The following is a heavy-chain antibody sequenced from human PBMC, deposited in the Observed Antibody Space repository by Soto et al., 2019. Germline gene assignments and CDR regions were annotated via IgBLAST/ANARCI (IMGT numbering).Heavy chain of an antibody. J-gene: IGHJ4*02. CDR2: ISAYNGNT. D-gene: IGHD5-12*01. V-gene: IGHV1-18*01. Sequence: QVQLVQSGAEVKKPGASVKVSCKASGYTFTSYGISWVRQARGQGLEWMGWISAYNGNTNYAQKLQGRVTMTTDTSTSTAYMELRSLRSDDTAVYYCARDSEYSGYDSRRVFDYWVQGTLVTVSS. CDR1: GYTFTSYG. CDR3: ARDSEYSGYDSRRVFDY.